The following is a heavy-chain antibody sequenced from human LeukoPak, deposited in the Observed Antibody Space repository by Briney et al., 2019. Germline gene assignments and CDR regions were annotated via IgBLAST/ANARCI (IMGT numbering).Heavy chain of an antibody. Sequence: SETLSLTCTVSGGSISSGSYYWSWIRQPAGTGLEWIGRIYTSGSTNYNPSLKSRVTISVDTSKNQFSLKLSSVTAADTAVYYCARESYYDFWSGYYDDAFDIWGQGTMVTVSS. CDR2: IYTSGST. V-gene: IGHV4-61*02. D-gene: IGHD3-3*01. CDR1: GGSISSGSYY. CDR3: ARESYYDFWSGYYDDAFDI. J-gene: IGHJ3*02.